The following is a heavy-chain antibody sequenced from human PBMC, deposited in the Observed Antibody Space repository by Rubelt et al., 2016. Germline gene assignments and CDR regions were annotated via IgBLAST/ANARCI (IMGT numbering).Heavy chain of an antibody. J-gene: IGHJ3*02. CDR1: GYTFTSYG. CDR2: ISAYNGNT. D-gene: IGHD1-1*01. V-gene: IGHV1-18*01. Sequence: QVQLVQSGAEVKKPRASVKVSCKASGYTFTSYGISWVRQAPGQGLEWMGWISAYNGNTNFAQKLQGRVTMTTDTSTSTAYMELRSLRSDDTAVYYCARVQLERREHGAFDIWGQGTMVTVSS. CDR3: ARVQLERREHGAFDI.